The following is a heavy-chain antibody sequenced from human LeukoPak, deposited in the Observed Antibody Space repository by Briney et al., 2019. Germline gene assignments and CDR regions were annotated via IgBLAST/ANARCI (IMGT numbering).Heavy chain of an antibody. J-gene: IGHJ4*02. CDR3: ARGRPTGSSRRFIVQ. Sequence: PGGSLRLSCAASGFTFSTYAMTWVRQAPGKGLEWVSSMSSGGTYIYYADSVRGRFTNSRDNAKDSLFLLMNSLRVEDTAVYYCARGRPTGSSRRFIVQWGQGTLVSVSS. CDR1: GFTFSTYA. CDR2: MSSGGTYI. V-gene: IGHV3-21*06. D-gene: IGHD1-26*01.